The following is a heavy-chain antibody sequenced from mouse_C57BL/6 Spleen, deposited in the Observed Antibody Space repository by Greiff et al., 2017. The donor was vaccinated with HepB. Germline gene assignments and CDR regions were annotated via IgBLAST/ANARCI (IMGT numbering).Heavy chain of an antibody. V-gene: IGHV5-6*01. CDR2: ISSGGSYT. D-gene: IGHD1-1*01. CDR3: ARYGEYGSPCFGY. Sequence: EVKLMESGGDLVKPGGSLKLSCAASGFTFSSYGMSWVRQTPDQRLEWVATISSGGSYTYYPDSVKGRFTISRDNAKNTLYRQMSSLKSEDTAMYYCARYGEYGSPCFGYWGQGTTLTVSS. J-gene: IGHJ2*01. CDR1: GFTFSSYG.